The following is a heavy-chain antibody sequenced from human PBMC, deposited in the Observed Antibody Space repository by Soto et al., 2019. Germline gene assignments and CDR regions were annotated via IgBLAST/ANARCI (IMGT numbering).Heavy chain of an antibody. V-gene: IGHV3-48*03. CDR1: GFTFSSYE. D-gene: IGHD3-16*02. CDR2: ISSSGSTI. Sequence: GGSLRLSCAASGFTFSSYEMNWVRQAPGKGLEWVSYISSSGSTIYYADSVKGRFTISRDNAKNSLYLQMNSLRAEDTAVYYCASLYVWGSYRYTGVDYWGQGTLVTVSS. J-gene: IGHJ4*02. CDR3: ASLYVWGSYRYTGVDY.